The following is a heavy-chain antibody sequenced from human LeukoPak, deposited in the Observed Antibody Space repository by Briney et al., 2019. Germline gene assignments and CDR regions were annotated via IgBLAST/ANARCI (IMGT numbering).Heavy chain of an antibody. D-gene: IGHD6-19*01. Sequence: PGGSLRLSCAASGFTFSSYGMHWVRQAPGKGLEWVAVISYDGSNKYYADSVKGRFTISRDNSKNTLYLQMNSLRAEDTAVYYCAKGSDSSGWYGPSGYWGQGTLVTVSS. J-gene: IGHJ4*02. CDR1: GFTFSSYG. CDR2: ISYDGSNK. V-gene: IGHV3-30*18. CDR3: AKGSDSSGWYGPSGY.